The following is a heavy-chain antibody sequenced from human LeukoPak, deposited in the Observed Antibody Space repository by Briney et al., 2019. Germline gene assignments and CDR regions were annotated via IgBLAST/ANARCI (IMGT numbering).Heavy chain of an antibody. CDR3: ARSGDYGGNSAVFDY. V-gene: IGHV1-46*01. CDR2: INPSGGST. Sequence: ASVKVSCKASGYTFTGYYMHWVRQAPGQGLEWMGWINPSGGSTSYAQKFQGRVTMTRDMSTSAVYMELSSLRSEDTAVYYCARSGDYGGNSAVFDYWGQGTLVTVSS. J-gene: IGHJ4*02. CDR1: GYTFTGYY. D-gene: IGHD4-23*01.